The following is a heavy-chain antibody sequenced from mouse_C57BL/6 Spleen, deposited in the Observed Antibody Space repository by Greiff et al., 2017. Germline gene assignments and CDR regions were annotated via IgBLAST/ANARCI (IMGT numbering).Heavy chain of an antibody. Sequence: VKVEESGPGLVAPSQSLSITCTVSGFTLTSYGVSWVRQPPGKGLEWLGVIWGDGSTNYHSALISRLSISKDKSKSQVFLKLNSLQADDTATYYCAKPRGSSPSYAMDYWGQGTSVTVSS. V-gene: IGHV2-3*01. CDR2: IWGDGST. CDR3: AKPRGSSPSYAMDY. CDR1: GFTLTSYG. D-gene: IGHD1-1*01. J-gene: IGHJ4*01.